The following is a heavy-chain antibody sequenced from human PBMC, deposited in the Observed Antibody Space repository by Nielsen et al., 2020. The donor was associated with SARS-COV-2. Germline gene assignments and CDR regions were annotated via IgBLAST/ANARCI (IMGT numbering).Heavy chain of an antibody. D-gene: IGHD3-10*01. CDR2: IKQDGSEK. Sequence: GESLKISCAASGFTFSSYWMSWVRQAPGKGLEWVANIKQDGSEKYYVDSVKGRFTISRDNAKNSLYLQMNSLRAEDTAVYYCAKDQGLWFGELPDYYFDYWGQGTLVTVSS. J-gene: IGHJ4*02. CDR3: AKDQGLWFGELPDYYFDY. V-gene: IGHV3-7*03. CDR1: GFTFSSYW.